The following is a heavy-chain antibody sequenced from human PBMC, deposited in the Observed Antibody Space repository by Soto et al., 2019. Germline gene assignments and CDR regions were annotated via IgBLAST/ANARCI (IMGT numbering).Heavy chain of an antibody. V-gene: IGHV3-48*03. CDR3: ARERTERELLHHYYYGLDV. D-gene: IGHD1-26*01. J-gene: IGHJ6*02. CDR1: GFTFSSYE. CDR2: ISSSGNTI. Sequence: PGGSLRLSCAASGFTFSSYEMNWVRQSPGKGLEWISYISSSGNTIYYADSVKGRFTISRENAKNSLYLLMNSLRAEDTAVYYCARERTERELLHHYYYGLDVWGQGTTVTVS.